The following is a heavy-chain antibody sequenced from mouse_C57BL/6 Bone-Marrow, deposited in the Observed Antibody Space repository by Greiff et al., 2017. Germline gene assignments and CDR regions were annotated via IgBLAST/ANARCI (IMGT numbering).Heavy chain of an antibody. D-gene: IGHD1-1*01. CDR3: ARIEFDGSSGDWYFDV. Sequence: QVQLKESGPELVKPGASVKLSCKASGYTFTSYDINWVKQRPGQGLEWIGWIYPRDGSTKDNEKLKGKATLTVDTSSSTAYMEINSLTSEDSSVYYCARIEFDGSSGDWYFDVGGTGTTVTVSS. CDR1: GYTFTSYD. V-gene: IGHV1-85*01. CDR2: IYPRDGST. J-gene: IGHJ1*03.